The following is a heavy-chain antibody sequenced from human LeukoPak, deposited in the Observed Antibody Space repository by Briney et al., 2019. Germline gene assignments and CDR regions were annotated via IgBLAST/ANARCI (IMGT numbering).Heavy chain of an antibody. J-gene: IGHJ5*02. CDR1: GGTFSSYA. V-gene: IGHV1-69*05. Sequence: ASVKVSCKASGGTFSSYAISWVRQAPGQGLEWMGGIIPIFGTANCAQKFQGRVTITTDESTSTAYMELSSLRSEDTAVYYCAREARFFLGFDPWGQGTLVTVSS. CDR3: AREARFFLGFDP. D-gene: IGHD3-3*01. CDR2: IIPIFGTA.